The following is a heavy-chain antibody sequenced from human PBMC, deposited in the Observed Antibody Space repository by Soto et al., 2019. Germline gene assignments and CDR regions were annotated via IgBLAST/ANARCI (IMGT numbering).Heavy chain of an antibody. CDR2: ISSNGGST. J-gene: IGHJ3*02. Sequence: GGSLRLSCAASGFTFSSYAMHWVRQAPGKGLEYVSAISSNGGSTYYANSVTGRFTISRDNSKNTLYLQMGSLRAEDMAVYYCARSLIVATYAFDIWGQGTMVTVSS. V-gene: IGHV3-64*01. CDR3: ARSLIVATYAFDI. CDR1: GFTFSSYA. D-gene: IGHD5-12*01.